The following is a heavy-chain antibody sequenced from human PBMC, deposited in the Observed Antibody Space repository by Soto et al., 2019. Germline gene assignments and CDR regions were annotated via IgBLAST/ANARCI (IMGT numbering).Heavy chain of an antibody. D-gene: IGHD2-2*01. J-gene: IGHJ4*02. CDR3: ARARLDTPALDY. CDR1: GFTFSPYA. Sequence: QVQLVESGGGVVQPGRSLRLSCAASGFTFSPYAMHWVRQAPGKGLEWVAVISYDGNNKNYADSVKGRLAISSDNSMNTLYLQMNSLRAEDTAVYYCARARLDTPALDYWGQGALVTVSS. CDR2: ISYDGNNK. V-gene: IGHV3-30*09.